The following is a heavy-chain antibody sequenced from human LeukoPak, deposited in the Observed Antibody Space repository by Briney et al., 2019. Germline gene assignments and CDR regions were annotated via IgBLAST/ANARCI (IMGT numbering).Heavy chain of an antibody. CDR3: ATSGGYYQFDY. D-gene: IGHD1-26*01. CDR1: GFTFSSNY. Sequence: GGSLRLSCAASGFTFSSNYMNWVRQAPGKGLEWVSVIYSGGSIYYVDSVKGRFTISRDNSKNTLYLQMNSLRADDTAVYYCATSGGYYQFDYWGQGTLVTVSS. V-gene: IGHV3-53*01. J-gene: IGHJ4*02. CDR2: IYSGGSI.